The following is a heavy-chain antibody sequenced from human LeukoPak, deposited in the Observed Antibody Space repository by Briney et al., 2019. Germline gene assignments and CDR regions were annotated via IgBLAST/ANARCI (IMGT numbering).Heavy chain of an antibody. CDR3: VRDSPVYYDSSGYYLGYFDY. J-gene: IGHJ4*02. Sequence: PSETLSLTCTVSGGSISSYYWSWIRQPAGKGLEWIGRIYTSGSTNYNPSLKSRVTMSVDTSKNQFSLKLSSVTAADTAVYYCVRDSPVYYDSSGYYLGYFDYWGQGTLVTVSS. V-gene: IGHV4-4*07. CDR2: IYTSGST. D-gene: IGHD3-22*01. CDR1: GGSISSYY.